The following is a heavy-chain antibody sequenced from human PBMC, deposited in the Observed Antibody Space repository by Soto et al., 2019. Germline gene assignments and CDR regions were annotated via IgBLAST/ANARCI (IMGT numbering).Heavy chain of an antibody. Sequence: QVQLVESGGGLVKPGGSLRLSCAASGFTFSDYYMSWIHQAPGKGLEWVSYISSSGSTIYYADSVKGRFTISRHNAKNSLYLQMNSLRAEDTAVYYCARAVAAAGYYYYYYYYMDVWGKGTTVTVSS. CDR2: ISSSGSTI. CDR3: ARAVAAAGYYYYYYYYMDV. J-gene: IGHJ6*03. CDR1: GFTFSDYY. V-gene: IGHV3-11*01. D-gene: IGHD6-13*01.